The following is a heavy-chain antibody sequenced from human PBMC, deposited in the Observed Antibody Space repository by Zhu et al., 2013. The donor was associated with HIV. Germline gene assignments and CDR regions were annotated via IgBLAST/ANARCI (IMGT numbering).Heavy chain of an antibody. CDR3: ASRVGGTLGY. D-gene: IGHD1-26*01. V-gene: IGHV1-69*06. CDR1: GVTFSSYS. Sequence: VQLVQSGAEVKKPGSSVKVSCKASGVTFSSYSISWVRQAPGQGLEWMGGVTPIFGTANYAQKFQGRVTITADKSTSTAYMELSSLRSEDTAMYYCASRVGGTLGYWGQGTLVTVSS. CDR2: VTPIFGTA. J-gene: IGHJ4*02.